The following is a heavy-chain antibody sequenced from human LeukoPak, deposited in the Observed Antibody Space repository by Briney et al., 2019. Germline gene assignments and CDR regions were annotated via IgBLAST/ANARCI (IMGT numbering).Heavy chain of an antibody. D-gene: IGHD5-18*01. J-gene: IGHJ4*02. Sequence: SETQSLTCTVSGDSISSSYWSWIRQSPGKGLEWIGYIYYDGSTNYNPSLKSRITISVDSSKNQFSLKLSSVTAADTAFYYCATATRGYNYGYDYWGQGTLVTVSA. V-gene: IGHV4-59*08. CDR3: ATATRGYNYGYDY. CDR1: GDSISSSY. CDR2: IYYDGST.